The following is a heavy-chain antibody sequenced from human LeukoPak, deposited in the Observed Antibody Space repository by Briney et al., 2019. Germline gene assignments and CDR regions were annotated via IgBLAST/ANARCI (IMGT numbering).Heavy chain of an antibody. CDR3: AKEEQWLVWAGEDYYYYGMDV. V-gene: IGHV3-23*01. CDR1: GFTFSSYA. D-gene: IGHD6-19*01. CDR2: IRGSGGST. J-gene: IGHJ6*02. Sequence: GGSLRLSCAASGFTFSSYAMSWVRQAPGKGLEWVSAIRGSGGSTYYADSVKGRFTISRDNSKNTLYLQMNSLRAEDTAVYYCAKEEQWLVWAGEDYYYYGMDVWGQGTTVTVSS.